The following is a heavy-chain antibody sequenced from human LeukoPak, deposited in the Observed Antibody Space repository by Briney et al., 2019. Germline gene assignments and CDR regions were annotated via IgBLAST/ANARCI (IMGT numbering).Heavy chain of an antibody. CDR3: ARVRVIGATHHYDY. CDR2: IYYSGST. D-gene: IGHD3-22*01. Sequence: TXSLTCTVSGGSISSYYWSWIRQPPGKGLEWIGYIYYSGSTNYNPSLKSRVTMSVDTSKNQFSLKLSSVTAADTAVYYCARVRVIGATHHYDYWGQGTLVTVSS. V-gene: IGHV4-59*12. J-gene: IGHJ4*02. CDR1: GGSISSYY.